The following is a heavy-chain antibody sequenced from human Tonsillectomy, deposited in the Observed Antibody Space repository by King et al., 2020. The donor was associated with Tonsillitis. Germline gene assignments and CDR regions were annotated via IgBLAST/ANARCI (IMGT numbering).Heavy chain of an antibody. CDR2: LYSGGST. Sequence: VQLVESGGGLIQPGRSLRLSWAASGFTVSSNYISLVLQAPGKGLEWVLGLYSGGSTYYADSVKGRFTISRDNSKNTLYLQMNSLRAEDTAVYYCARGRGYSGYHFDYWGQGTLVTVSS. V-gene: IGHV3-53*01. CDR1: GFTVSSNY. CDR3: ARGRGYSGYHFDY. J-gene: IGHJ4*02. D-gene: IGHD5-12*01.